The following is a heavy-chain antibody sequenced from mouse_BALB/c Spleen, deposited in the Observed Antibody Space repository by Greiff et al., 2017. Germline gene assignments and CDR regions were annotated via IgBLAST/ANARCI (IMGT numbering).Heavy chain of an antibody. Sequence: LVESGPELVKPGASVKMSCKASGYTFTSYVMHWVKQKPGQGLEWIGYINPYNDGTKYNEKFKGKATLTSDKSSSTAYMELSSLTSEDSAVYYCGTGTIDYWGQGTTLTVSS. CDR1: GYTFTSYV. D-gene: IGHD4-1*01. CDR3: GTGTIDY. J-gene: IGHJ2*01. CDR2: INPYNDGT. V-gene: IGHV1-14*01.